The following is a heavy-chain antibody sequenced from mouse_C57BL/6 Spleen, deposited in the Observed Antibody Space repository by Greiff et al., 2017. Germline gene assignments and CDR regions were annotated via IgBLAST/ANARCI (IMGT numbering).Heavy chain of an antibody. D-gene: IGHD1-1*01. J-gene: IGHJ3*01. CDR1: GFTFTDYY. CDR2: IRNKANGYTT. V-gene: IGHV7-3*01. CDR3: ARSPTIVLWGFAY. Sequence: EVKLVASGGGLVQPGGSLSLSCAASGFTFTDYYMSWVRQPPGKALEWLGFIRNKANGYTTEYSASVKGRFTISGDNSQSILYLQMNALRAEDSATYYCARSPTIVLWGFAYWGQGTLVTVSA.